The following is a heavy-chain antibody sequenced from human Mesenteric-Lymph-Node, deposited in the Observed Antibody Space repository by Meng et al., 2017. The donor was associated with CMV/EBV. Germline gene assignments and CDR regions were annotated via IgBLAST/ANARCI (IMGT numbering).Heavy chain of an antibody. CDR3: ARGSRPGLGGY. CDR1: GFTVSSNY. D-gene: IGHD3-10*01. J-gene: IGHJ4*02. Sequence: LSCAGSGFTVSSNYFSWVRQAPGKGLEWVSVIYADGDTNYADSVKGRFTISRDISKNTLFLQMNSLRVEDTAVCYCARGSRPGLGGYWGQGTLVTVSS. V-gene: IGHV3-66*01. CDR2: IYADGDT.